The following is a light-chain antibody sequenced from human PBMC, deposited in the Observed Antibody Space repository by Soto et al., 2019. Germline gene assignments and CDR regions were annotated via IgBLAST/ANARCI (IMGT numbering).Light chain of an antibody. CDR2: GVS. CDR3: SSYSNVSPRV. Sequence: QPVLTRPASVSGSPGPSITISCTGTSSDVGGFNSVSWYQLYPGKAPKLIIYGVSNRPSGVSQRFSGSKSGNTASLTISGLRAEYEAVYYCSSYSNVSPRVFGNGTKVT. J-gene: IGLJ1*01. V-gene: IGLV2-14*03. CDR1: SSDVGGFNS.